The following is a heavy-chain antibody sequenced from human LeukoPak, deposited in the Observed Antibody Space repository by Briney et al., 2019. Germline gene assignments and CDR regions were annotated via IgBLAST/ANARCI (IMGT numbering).Heavy chain of an antibody. D-gene: IGHD1-7*01. J-gene: IGHJ4*02. CDR1: GGSISSYY. Sequence: SETLSLTCTVSGGSISSYYWSWIRQPPGKGLEWIGYIYYSGSTNYNPSLKSRVTISVDTSKNQFSLKLSSVTAADTAVYYCARAGWNYVSDRGQGTLVTVSS. V-gene: IGHV4-59*01. CDR2: IYYSGST. CDR3: ARAGWNYVSD.